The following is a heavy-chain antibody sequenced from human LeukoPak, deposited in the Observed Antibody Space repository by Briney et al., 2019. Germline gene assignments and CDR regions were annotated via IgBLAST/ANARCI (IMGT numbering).Heavy chain of an antibody. CDR1: GFTFSNYA. V-gene: IGHV3-23*01. J-gene: IGHJ4*02. D-gene: IGHD1-14*01. CDR2: ISGSSGNT. Sequence: PGGSLRLSCAASGFTFSNYAMNWVRQAPGKGPEWVSAISGSSGNTYYADSVKGRFTISRDNSKNTLYLQMNSLRAEDTALYYCAKPAKTDYADYWGQGTLVTVSS. CDR3: AKPAKTDYADY.